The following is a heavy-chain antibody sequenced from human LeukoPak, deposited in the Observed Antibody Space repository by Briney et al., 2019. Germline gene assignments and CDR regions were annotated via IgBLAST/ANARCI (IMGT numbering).Heavy chain of an antibody. Sequence: SETLSLTCTVSGGSISSHYWTWIRQSPVKGLEWIGDISNSGSTSYNPSLKSRVTISIDTSKNQFSLKLSSVTAADTAVYYCGRDALVGYFSYYYLDVWGKGTTVTGSS. D-gene: IGHD2-15*01. CDR1: GGSISSHY. CDR2: ISNSGST. V-gene: IGHV4-59*11. CDR3: GRDALVGYFSYYYLDV. J-gene: IGHJ6*03.